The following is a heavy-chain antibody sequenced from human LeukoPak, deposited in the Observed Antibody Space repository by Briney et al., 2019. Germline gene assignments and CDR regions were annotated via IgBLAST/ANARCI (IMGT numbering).Heavy chain of an antibody. CDR3: ARGVGYCSGGSCGYYMDV. J-gene: IGHJ6*03. CDR1: GHTFTSYD. Sequence: ASVKVSCKASGHTFTSYDINWVRQATGQGLEWMGWMNPNSGNTGYAQKFQGRVTMTRNTSISTAYMELSSLRSEDTAVYYCARGVGYCSGGSCGYYMDVWGKGTTVTVSS. CDR2: MNPNSGNT. V-gene: IGHV1-8*01. D-gene: IGHD2-15*01.